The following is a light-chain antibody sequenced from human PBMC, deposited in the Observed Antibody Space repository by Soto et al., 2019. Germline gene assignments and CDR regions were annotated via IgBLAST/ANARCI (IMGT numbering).Light chain of an antibody. J-gene: IGKJ5*01. CDR1: QNINNY. CDR3: QQYENLPT. V-gene: IGKV1-33*01. Sequence: DIPITQSPSALSASVGDRATITCQASQNINNYLNWYQQKPGRAPKLLIYDASNLEAGVPSRFRGSGSGTDFTSTISRLQPEDIATYYCQQYENLPTFGQGTRLEIK. CDR2: DAS.